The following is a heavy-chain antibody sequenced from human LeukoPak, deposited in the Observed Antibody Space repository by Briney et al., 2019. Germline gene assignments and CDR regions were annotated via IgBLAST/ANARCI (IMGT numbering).Heavy chain of an antibody. J-gene: IGHJ4*02. CDR1: GFIFGSYS. Sequence: GWSLRLSCAASGFIFGSYSMTWVGQAPGKGLEGVSSMRSGSTYIYYADSVRGRFTISRDNAKNSLYLLMNSLRVDDTAVYYCARGRPTGASRVFVVQWGQGTLVTVSS. D-gene: IGHD2-15*01. V-gene: IGHV3-21*06. CDR3: ARGRPTGASRVFVVQ. CDR2: MRSGSTYI.